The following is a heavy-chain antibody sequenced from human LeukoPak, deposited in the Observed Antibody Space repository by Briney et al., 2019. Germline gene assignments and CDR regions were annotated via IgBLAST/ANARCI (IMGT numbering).Heavy chain of an antibody. J-gene: IGHJ4*02. CDR2: VSTDGSNT. V-gene: IGHV3-30*03. CDR1: GFSFSNDG. CDR3: AREGDTSGQFSHNDD. Sequence: PARSLTLSCAASGFSFSNDGMHWDRQAQGQALDWVGIVSTDGSNTYYADLVNVRFAISRDNSKNTLYLQMNSLRREDTGVYFCAREGDTSGQFSHNDDWGLGTLVTVSS. D-gene: IGHD3-22*01.